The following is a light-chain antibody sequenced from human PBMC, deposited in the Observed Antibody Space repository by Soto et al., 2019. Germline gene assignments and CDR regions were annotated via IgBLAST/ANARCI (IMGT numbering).Light chain of an antibody. CDR3: QQYNNWPT. CDR1: HTISSSY. V-gene: IGKV3-20*01. CDR2: GIS. Sequence: EIVLTQSPGTLSLSPGERATLSCRASHTISSSYLAWYQQKPGQAPRLLMYGISRRATGIPDRFSGSGSGTDFTLTITRLEPEDFAVYYCQQYNNWPTFGQGTRLEIK. J-gene: IGKJ5*01.